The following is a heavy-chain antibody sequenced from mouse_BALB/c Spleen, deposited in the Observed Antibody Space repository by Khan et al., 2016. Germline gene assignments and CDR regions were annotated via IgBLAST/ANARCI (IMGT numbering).Heavy chain of an antibody. D-gene: IGHD1-1*01. CDR3: ARYDGSSYVRARDC. CDR2: ISYSGST. V-gene: IGHV3-8*02. J-gene: IGHJ4*01. Sequence: EVQLQEPGPSLVTPSQTLSLTCSVTGDSITSGYWHWVRQFPGIKLQYMAYISYSGSTYYNPSRKTRISITRDTSKKQYFLQLIPATTEDTATSSSARYDGSSYVRARDCWGQGTSVTVSA. CDR1: GDSITSGY.